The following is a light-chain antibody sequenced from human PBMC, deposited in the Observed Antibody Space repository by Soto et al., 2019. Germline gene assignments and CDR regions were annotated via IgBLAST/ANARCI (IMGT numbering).Light chain of an antibody. CDR2: KAS. CDR3: QQYDSYPLT. V-gene: IGKV1-5*03. CDR1: QSISSW. J-gene: IGKJ4*01. Sequence: DIQMTQSPSTLSASVGDRDTITCRASQSISSWLARYQHKPGKAPNLLIYKASSLESGVPPRFSGSGSGTVFTLIVSSLQPDDFATYYCQQYDSYPLTFGGGTKVDIK.